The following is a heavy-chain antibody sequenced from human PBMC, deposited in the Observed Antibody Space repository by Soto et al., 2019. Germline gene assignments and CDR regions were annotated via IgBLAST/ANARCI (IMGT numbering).Heavy chain of an antibody. CDR1: GGTFSSYA. CDR3: AREAGIAVAAQYYYGMDV. CDR2: IIPIFGTA. J-gene: IGHJ6*02. Sequence: QVQLVQSGAEVKKPGSSVKVSCKASGGTFSSYAISWVRQAPVQWLEWMGGIIPIFGTANYAQKFQGRVTITADESTSTAYMELSSLRSEDTAVYYCAREAGIAVAAQYYYGMDVWGQGTTVTVSS. D-gene: IGHD6-19*01. V-gene: IGHV1-69*01.